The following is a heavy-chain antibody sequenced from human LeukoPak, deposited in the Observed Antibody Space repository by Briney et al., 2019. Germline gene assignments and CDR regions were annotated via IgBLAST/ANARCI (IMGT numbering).Heavy chain of an antibody. CDR3: ARIRYSYGVPYFDY. J-gene: IGHJ4*02. CDR2: IYTSGST. Sequence: SQTLSLTCTVSGGSISSGSYYWSWIRQPAGKGLEWIGRIYTSGSTNYNPSLKSRVTISVDTSKNQFSLKLSSVTAADTAVYYCARIRYSYGVPYFDYWGQGTLVTVSS. D-gene: IGHD5-18*01. CDR1: GGSISSGSYY. V-gene: IGHV4-61*02.